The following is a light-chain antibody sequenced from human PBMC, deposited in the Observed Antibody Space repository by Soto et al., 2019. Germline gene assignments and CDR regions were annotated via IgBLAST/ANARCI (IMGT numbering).Light chain of an antibody. Sequence: QSALTQPASVSGSPGQSITISCTGTSSDVGGYNYVSWYQQHPGKAPKLMIYDVSNRPSGVSNRFSGSKSCNTASLTISGLQAEDEADYYCSSYTSSSTLDNDVFGTGTKVTVL. J-gene: IGLJ1*01. CDR2: DVS. V-gene: IGLV2-14*01. CDR1: SSDVGGYNY. CDR3: SSYTSSSTLDNDV.